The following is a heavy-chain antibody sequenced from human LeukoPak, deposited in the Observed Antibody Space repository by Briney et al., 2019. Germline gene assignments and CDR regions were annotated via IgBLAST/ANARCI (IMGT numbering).Heavy chain of an antibody. Sequence: EASVKVSCKASGYTFTGYYMHWVRQAPGQGLEWMGWINPNSGGTNYAQKFQGRVTMTRDTSISTAYMELSRLRSDDTAVYYCAREGARVYYYMDVWGKGTTVTVSS. V-gene: IGHV1-2*02. J-gene: IGHJ6*03. CDR3: AREGARVYYYMDV. CDR1: GYTFTGYY. CDR2: INPNSGGT.